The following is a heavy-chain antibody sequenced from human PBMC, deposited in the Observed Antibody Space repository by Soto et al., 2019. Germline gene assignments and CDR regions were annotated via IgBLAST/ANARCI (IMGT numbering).Heavy chain of an antibody. CDR3: ARSLSGVRSIDY. CDR1: GFTFSSYG. V-gene: IGHV3-33*01. Sequence: QVQLVDSGGGVVQPGRSLRLSCAASGFTFSSYGMHWVRQAPGRGLEWVAFIWYDGSNKYYADSMKGRFVISRDNSKNTLYLQMNSLRAEDTAIYYCARSLSGVRSIDYWGQGTLVTVSS. D-gene: IGHD3-10*01. J-gene: IGHJ4*02. CDR2: IWYDGSNK.